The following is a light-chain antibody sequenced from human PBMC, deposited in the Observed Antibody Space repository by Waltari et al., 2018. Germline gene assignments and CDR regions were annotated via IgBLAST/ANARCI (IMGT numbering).Light chain of an antibody. Sequence: DIQMTQSPSSLSASIGDRVTFTCRASQSISSWLAWYQQKPGKAPKLLISKASTLESGVPSRFGGSGSGTEFTLTISSLQPDDFATYYCQETNTFPITVGQGTRLEIK. CDR3: QETNTFPIT. CDR1: QSISSW. J-gene: IGKJ5*01. V-gene: IGKV1-5*03. CDR2: KAS.